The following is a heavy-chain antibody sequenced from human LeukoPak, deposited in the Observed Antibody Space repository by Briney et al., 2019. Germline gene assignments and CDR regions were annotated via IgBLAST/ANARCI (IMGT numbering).Heavy chain of an antibody. CDR1: GYTFTTYG. V-gene: IGHV1-18*01. D-gene: IGHD1-26*01. J-gene: IGHJ4*02. CDR3: ARRGGSYSHSDF. CDR2: VSPYTGNT. Sequence: GASLKVSCKASGYTFTTYGIIWVRQAPGQGLEWMGWVSPYTGNTDYAQKLQGRVTMTTDTSTSTAYMELRTLRPDDTAVYYCARRGGSYSHSDFWGQGTLVTVSS.